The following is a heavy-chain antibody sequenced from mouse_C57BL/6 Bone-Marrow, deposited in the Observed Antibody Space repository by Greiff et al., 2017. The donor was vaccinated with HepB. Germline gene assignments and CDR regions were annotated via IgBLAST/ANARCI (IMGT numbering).Heavy chain of an antibody. J-gene: IGHJ4*01. Sequence: VQLQQSGAELVKPGASVKLSCKASGYTFTSYWMHWVKQRPGQGLEWIGMIHPNSGSTNYNEKFKSKATLTVDKSSSTAYMQLSSLTSEDSAVYYCARRRGSSYDSYYAMDYGGQGTSVTVSS. D-gene: IGHD1-1*01. CDR1: GYTFTSYW. CDR2: IHPNSGST. CDR3: ARRRGSSYDSYYAMDY. V-gene: IGHV1-64*01.